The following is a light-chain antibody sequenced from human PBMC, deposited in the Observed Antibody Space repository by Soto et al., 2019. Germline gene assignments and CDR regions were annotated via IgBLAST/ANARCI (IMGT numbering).Light chain of an antibody. V-gene: IGLV1-40*01. J-gene: IGLJ3*02. CDR2: GNS. CDR1: SSNIGAGYD. CDR3: QSYDSSLSGSV. Sequence: LTQPPSVSGAPGQRVTISCTGSSSNIGAGYDVHWYQQLPGTAPKLLIYGNSNRPSGVPDRFSGSKSGTSASLAITGLQAEDEADYYCQSYDSSLSGSVFGGGTKLTVL.